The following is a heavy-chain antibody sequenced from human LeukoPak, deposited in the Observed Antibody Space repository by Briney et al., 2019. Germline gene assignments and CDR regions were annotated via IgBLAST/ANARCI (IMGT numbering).Heavy chain of an antibody. D-gene: IGHD6-13*01. CDR2: IHYSGST. CDR3: ARVPDYTPSSRWEWFFHL. Sequence: SETLSLTCSVSGGSVSSGGYCWSWLRQDPGKGLEWIGYIHYSGSTYYKPSLRSRVTISVDTSENTVSLQLTSVTAADTAVYYCARVPDYTPSSRWEWFFHLWGRCPLVT. J-gene: IGHJ2*01. V-gene: IGHV4-31*03. CDR1: GGSVSSGGYC.